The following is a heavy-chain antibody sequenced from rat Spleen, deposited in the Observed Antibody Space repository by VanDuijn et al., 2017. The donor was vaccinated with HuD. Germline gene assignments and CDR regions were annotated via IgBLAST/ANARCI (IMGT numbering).Heavy chain of an antibody. CDR3: TRSYGGYTQHWFAY. Sequence: QVQLKESGPGLVQPSQTLSLTCTVSGFSLTSYTVSWVRQPPGKGLEWIAAISSGGSTYYNSPLKSRLSISRDTSQSQVFLKMNSLQTEDTAIYFCTRSYGGYTQHWFAYWGQGTLVTVSS. CDR2: ISSGGST. V-gene: IGHV2-6*01. J-gene: IGHJ3*01. D-gene: IGHD1-11*01. CDR1: GFSLTSYT.